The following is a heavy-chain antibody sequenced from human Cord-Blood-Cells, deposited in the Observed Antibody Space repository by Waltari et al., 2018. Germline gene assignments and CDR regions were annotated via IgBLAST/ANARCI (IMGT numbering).Heavy chain of an antibody. CDR2: INHSGRT. CDR1: GGSFSGYY. V-gene: IGHV4-34*01. CDR3: ARGPVLDGTITDAFDI. D-gene: IGHD1-7*01. J-gene: IGHJ3*02. Sequence: QVQLQQWGAGLLKPSETLSLTCAVYGGSFSGYYWSWIRQPPGKGLEWIGEINHSGRTNYNPSLKSRVTISVDTSKNQFSLKLSSVTAADTAVYYCARGPVLDGTITDAFDIWGQGTMVTVSS.